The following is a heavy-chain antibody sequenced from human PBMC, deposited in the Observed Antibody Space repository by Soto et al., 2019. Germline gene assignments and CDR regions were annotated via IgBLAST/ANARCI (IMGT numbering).Heavy chain of an antibody. D-gene: IGHD5-18*01. J-gene: IGHJ6*02. CDR1: GGTFSSYT. Sequence: QVQLVQSGAEVKKPGSSVKVSCKASGGTFSSYTISWVRQAPGQGLEWMGRIIPILGIANYAQKFQGRVTITADKPTSTAYMELSSLRSEDTAVYYCARGYGEHYYYYGMDVWGQGTTVTVSS. CDR3: ARGYGEHYYYYGMDV. CDR2: IIPILGIA. V-gene: IGHV1-69*02.